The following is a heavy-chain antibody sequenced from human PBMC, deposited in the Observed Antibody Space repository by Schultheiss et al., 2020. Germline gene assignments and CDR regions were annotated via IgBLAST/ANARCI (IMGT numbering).Heavy chain of an antibody. CDR1: GFTFSSYA. CDR2: ISGSGGST. D-gene: IGHD3-3*01. J-gene: IGHJ4*02. Sequence: GGSLRLSCAASGFTFSSYAMHWVRQAPGKGLEWVSAISGSGGSTYYADSVKGRFTISRDNSKNTLYLQMNSLRAEDTAVYYCAKSARFLEWLPLYFDYWGQGTLVTVSS. V-gene: IGHV3-23*01. CDR3: AKSARFLEWLPLYFDY.